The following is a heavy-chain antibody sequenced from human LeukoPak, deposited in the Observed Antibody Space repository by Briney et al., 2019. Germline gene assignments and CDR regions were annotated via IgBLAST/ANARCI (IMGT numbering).Heavy chain of an antibody. CDR2: ISGSGGST. V-gene: IGHV3-23*01. CDR3: AKVEVVAVVEDYFDY. D-gene: IGHD2-15*01. CDR1: GFTFSSYA. Sequence: GGSLRLSCAASGFTFSSYAMSWVRQAPGKGLEWVSAISGSGGSTYYADSVKGRFTISRDNSKNTLYLQMNSLRAEDTAVYYCAKVEVVAVVEDYFDYWGQGTLVTVSS. J-gene: IGHJ4*02.